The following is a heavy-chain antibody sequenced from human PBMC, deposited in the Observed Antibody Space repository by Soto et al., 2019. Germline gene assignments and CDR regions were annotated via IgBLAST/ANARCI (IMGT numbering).Heavy chain of an antibody. Sequence: GGSLRLSCAASGFTFDDYAMHWVRQAPGKGLEWVSRISGDGGSTYYADSVKGRFTISRDNSKNSLYLQMNSLRTEDSALYYSAAVMGAFDIWGQGTMVTVSS. CDR3: AAVMGAFDI. D-gene: IGHD3-16*01. CDR2: ISGDGGST. V-gene: IGHV3-43*02. CDR1: GFTFDDYA. J-gene: IGHJ3*02.